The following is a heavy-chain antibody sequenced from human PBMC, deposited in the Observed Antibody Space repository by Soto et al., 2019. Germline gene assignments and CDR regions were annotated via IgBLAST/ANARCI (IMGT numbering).Heavy chain of an antibody. Sequence: PSETLSLTCAVYGGSFSGYYWSWIRQPPGKGLEWIGEINHSGSTNYNPSLKSRVTISVDTSKNQFSLKLSSVTAADTAVYYCASTWNSGHDAFDIWGQGTMVT. J-gene: IGHJ3*02. V-gene: IGHV4-34*01. CDR1: GGSFSGYY. CDR2: INHSGST. D-gene: IGHD1-7*01. CDR3: ASTWNSGHDAFDI.